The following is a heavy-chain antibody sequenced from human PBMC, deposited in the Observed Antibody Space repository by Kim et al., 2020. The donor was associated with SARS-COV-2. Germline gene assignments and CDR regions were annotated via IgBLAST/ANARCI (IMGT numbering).Heavy chain of an antibody. CDR2: ISGSGGST. CDR1: GFTFSSYA. D-gene: IGHD6-19*01. CDR3: AKVVAGEYYYYYGMDV. J-gene: IGHJ6*02. V-gene: IGHV3-23*01. Sequence: GGSLRLSCAASGFTFSSYAMSWVRQAPGKGLEWVSAISGSGGSTYYADSVKGRFTISRDNSKNTLYLQMNSLRAEDTAVYYCAKVVAGEYYYYYGMDVWGQGTPVTVSS.